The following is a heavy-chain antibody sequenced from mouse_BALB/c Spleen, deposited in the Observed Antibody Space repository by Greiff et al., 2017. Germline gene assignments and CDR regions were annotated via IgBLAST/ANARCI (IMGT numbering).Heavy chain of an antibody. CDR2: ISSGGSYT. J-gene: IGHJ4*01. CDR3: ARIITTATHYYAMDY. D-gene: IGHD1-2*01. V-gene: IGHV5-6*01. Sequence: EVHLVESGGDLVKPGGSLKLSCAASGFTFSSYGMSWVRQTPDKRLEWVATISSGGSYTYYPDSVKGRFTISRDNAKNTLYLQMSSLKSEDTAMYYCARIITTATHYYAMDYWGQGTSVTVSS. CDR1: GFTFSSYG.